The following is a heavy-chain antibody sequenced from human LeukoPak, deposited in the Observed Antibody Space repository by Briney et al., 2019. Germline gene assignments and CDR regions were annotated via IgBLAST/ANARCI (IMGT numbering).Heavy chain of an antibody. V-gene: IGHV1-69*06. CDR2: IIPIFGTA. Sequence: ASVKVSCKASGGTFSSYAISWVRQAPGQGLEWMGGIIPIFGTANYAQKFQGRATITADKSTSTAYMELSSLRSEDTAVYYCARDFESSGWYDPWGQGTLVTVSS. CDR1: GGTFSSYA. CDR3: ARDFESSGWYDP. J-gene: IGHJ5*02. D-gene: IGHD6-19*01.